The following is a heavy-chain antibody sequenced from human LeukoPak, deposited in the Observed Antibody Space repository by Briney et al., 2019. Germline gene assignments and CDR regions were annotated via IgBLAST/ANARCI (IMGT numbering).Heavy chain of an antibody. CDR3: AKRRHGVVAGRYYFDY. D-gene: IGHD6-19*01. Sequence: GGSLRLSCAASGFTFSSYAMDRVRQAPGKGLEWVSAISGGGGSTYYADSVKGRFTISRDNSKNTLYLQMNSLRAEDTAVYYCAKRRHGVVAGRYYFDYWGQGTLVTVSS. CDR1: GFTFSSYA. V-gene: IGHV3-23*01. CDR2: ISGGGGST. J-gene: IGHJ4*02.